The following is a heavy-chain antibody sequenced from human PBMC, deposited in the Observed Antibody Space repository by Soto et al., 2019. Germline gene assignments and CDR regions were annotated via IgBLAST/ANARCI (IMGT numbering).Heavy chain of an antibody. J-gene: IGHJ6*02. CDR2: IKQDGSEK. V-gene: IGHV3-7*03. D-gene: IGHD3-10*01. CDR1: GFTFSSYW. CDR3: ARDLKRITMVRGVIITKNYGMDV. Sequence: LRLSCAAPGFTFSSYWMSWVRQAPGKGLEWVANIKQDGSEKYYVDSVKGRFTISRDNAKNSLYLQMNSLRAEDTAVYYCARDLKRITMVRGVIITKNYGMDVWGQGTTVTVSS.